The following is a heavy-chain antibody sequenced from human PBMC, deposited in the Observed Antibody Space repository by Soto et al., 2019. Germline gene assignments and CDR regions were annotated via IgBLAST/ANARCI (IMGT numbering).Heavy chain of an antibody. CDR1: GFTLSSYG. J-gene: IGHJ3*02. CDR2: ISYDGSNT. CDR3: AKDWAGGVSDAFDI. Sequence: HPGGSLRLSCTASGFTLSSYGMHWVRQAPGKGLEWLAVISYDGSNTYYADSVKGRFTISRDNSKNKLDLQINSLRPDDTAVYYCAKDWAGGVSDAFDIWGQGTMGTVSS. V-gene: IGHV3-30*18. D-gene: IGHD2-8*01.